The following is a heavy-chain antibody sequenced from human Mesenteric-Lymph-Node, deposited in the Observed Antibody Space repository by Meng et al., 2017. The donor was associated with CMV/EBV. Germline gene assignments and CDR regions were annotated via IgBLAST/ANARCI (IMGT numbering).Heavy chain of an antibody. V-gene: IGHV4-39*07. D-gene: IGHD5-18*01. J-gene: IGHJ4*02. Sequence: SETLSLTCTVSGGSISSSSYYWGWIRQPPGKGLEWIGSIYYSGSTYYNPSLKSRVTISVDTSKNQFSLKLSSVTAADTAVYYCARDGAPRGYSYGYVGYYFDYWGQGTLVTVSS. CDR2: IYYSGST. CDR1: GGSISSSSYY. CDR3: ARDGAPRGYSYGYVGYYFDY.